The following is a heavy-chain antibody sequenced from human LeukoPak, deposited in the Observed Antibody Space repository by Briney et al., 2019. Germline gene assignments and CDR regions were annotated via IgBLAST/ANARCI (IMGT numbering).Heavy chain of an antibody. V-gene: IGHV1-2*02. CDR1: GYTFTGYY. CDR2: MSPNSGGT. CDR3: ARGRGYYDRSGYYTP. D-gene: IGHD3-22*01. Sequence: ASVKVPCKASGYTFTGYYMHWVRQAPGQGLEWMGWMSPNSGGTNYAQKFQGRVTMTRDTSISTAYMELSRLRSDDTAVYYCARGRGYYDRSGYYTPWGEGTLDSVSS. J-gene: IGHJ5*02.